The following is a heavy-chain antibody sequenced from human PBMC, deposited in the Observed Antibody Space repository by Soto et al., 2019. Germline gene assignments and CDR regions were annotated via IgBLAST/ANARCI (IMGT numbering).Heavy chain of an antibody. J-gene: IGHJ6*02. V-gene: IGHV2-5*02. CDR1: GFSLNTGGLG. CDR3: AHSRCGGDCLRCYSSHYYYGMDV. Sequence: QITLKESGPTLVKPTQTLTLTCTFSGFSLNTGGLGVGWIRQPPGKALEWLALIYWDGDKRYSPSLKSRLSITKDTSNNQVVLTMTNMDPVDTATYYCAHSRCGGDCLRCYSSHYYYGMDVWGQGTTVTVSS. D-gene: IGHD2-21*02. CDR2: IYWDGDK.